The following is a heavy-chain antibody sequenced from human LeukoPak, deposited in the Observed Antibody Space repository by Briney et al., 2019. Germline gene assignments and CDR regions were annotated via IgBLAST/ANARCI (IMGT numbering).Heavy chain of an antibody. Sequence: PGGSLRLSCAASGFTFSNYWMTWVRQAPGKGLEWVSAIRGSGGSTYYADSVKGRFTISRDNSKNTLYLQMNSLRAEDTAVYYCAKPITLTYYYDSSGYGRAFDIWGQGTMVTVSS. CDR2: IRGSGGST. D-gene: IGHD3-22*01. CDR1: GFTFSNYW. J-gene: IGHJ3*02. CDR3: AKPITLTYYYDSSGYGRAFDI. V-gene: IGHV3-23*01.